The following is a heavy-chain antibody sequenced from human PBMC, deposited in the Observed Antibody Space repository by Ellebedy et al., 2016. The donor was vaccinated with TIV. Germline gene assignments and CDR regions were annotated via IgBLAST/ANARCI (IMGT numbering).Heavy chain of an antibody. D-gene: IGHD6-13*01. Sequence: SGPTLVKPTQTLTLTCTFSGFSLSTSGVGVGWIRQPPGEALEWLALIYWNDDKRYSPSLKSRLTITKDTSKNQVVLTMTNMDPVDTATYYCAHSGGYSSSWYAEYFQHWGQGTLVTVSS. CDR3: AHSGGYSSSWYAEYFQH. V-gene: IGHV2-5*01. CDR2: IYWNDDK. J-gene: IGHJ1*01. CDR1: GFSLSTSGVG.